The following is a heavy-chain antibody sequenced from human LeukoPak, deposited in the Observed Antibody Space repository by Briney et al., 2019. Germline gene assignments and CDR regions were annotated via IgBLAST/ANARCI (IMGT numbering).Heavy chain of an antibody. Sequence: GASVKVSCKASGYTFTSYGISWVRQAPGQGLEWMGWISAYNGNTNYAQKLQGRVTMTTDTSTSTDYMELRSLRSDDTAVYYCARYSSRHPPEYWGQGTLVTVSS. CDR1: GYTFTSYG. CDR3: ARYSSRHPPEY. J-gene: IGHJ4*02. D-gene: IGHD6-13*01. V-gene: IGHV1-18*01. CDR2: ISAYNGNT.